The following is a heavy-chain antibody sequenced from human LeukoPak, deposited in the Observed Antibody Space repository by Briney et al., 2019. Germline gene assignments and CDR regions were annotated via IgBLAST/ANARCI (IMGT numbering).Heavy chain of an antibody. J-gene: IGHJ5*02. D-gene: IGHD3-10*01. Sequence: ASVKVSCKTSGGTFSSYAISWVRQAPGQGLEWMGWINTNTGNPTYAQGFTGRFVFSLDTSVSTAYLQISSLKAEDTAVYYCARDPRGWFGELSGWFDPWGQGTLVTVSS. CDR1: GGTFSSYA. V-gene: IGHV7-4-1*02. CDR2: INTNTGNP. CDR3: ARDPRGWFGELSGWFDP.